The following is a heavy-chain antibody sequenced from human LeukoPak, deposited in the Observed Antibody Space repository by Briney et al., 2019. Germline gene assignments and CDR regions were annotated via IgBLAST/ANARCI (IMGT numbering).Heavy chain of an antibody. V-gene: IGHV1-2*02. CDR1: GYTFTRYY. CDR3: ARSADYSNQHNDY. D-gene: IGHD4-11*01. Sequence: EASVKVSCKASGYTFTRYYMHWVRQAPGQGLEWMGWINPNSGGANYAQKFQGRVTMTRDTSISTGYMELSSLRSDDTAVYYCARSADYSNQHNDYWGQGTLVTVSS. J-gene: IGHJ4*02. CDR2: INPNSGGA.